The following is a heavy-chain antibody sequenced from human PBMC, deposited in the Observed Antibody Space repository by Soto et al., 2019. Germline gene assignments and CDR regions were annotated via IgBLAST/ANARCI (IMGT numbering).Heavy chain of an antibody. CDR3: TRDGDGRMTTNPYYYYGMDV. Sequence: PSETLSLTCTVSGGSISGYYWSWIRQPPGKGLEWIGNVYYSGGAKYNPPVKRRVSISVDTSKNQFSLNLSSVTAADTAVYYCTRDGDGRMTTNPYYYYGMDVWGPGITVTVSS. J-gene: IGHJ6*02. D-gene: IGHD2-21*02. CDR1: GGSISGYY. V-gene: IGHV4-59*01. CDR2: VYYSGGA.